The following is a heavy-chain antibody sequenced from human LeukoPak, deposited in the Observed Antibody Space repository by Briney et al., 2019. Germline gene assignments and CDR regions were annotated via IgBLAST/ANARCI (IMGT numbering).Heavy chain of an antibody. CDR2: IYYSGST. D-gene: IGHD6-19*01. V-gene: IGHV4-59*01. CDR3: ARAYSSGWNWFDP. Sequence: PSETLSLTCTVSGGSISSYYWSWIRQPPGKGLEWIGYIYYSGSTNYNPSLKSRVTISVDTSKNQFSLELSSVTAADTAVYYCARAYSSGWNWFDPWGQGTLVTVSS. CDR1: GGSISSYY. J-gene: IGHJ5*02.